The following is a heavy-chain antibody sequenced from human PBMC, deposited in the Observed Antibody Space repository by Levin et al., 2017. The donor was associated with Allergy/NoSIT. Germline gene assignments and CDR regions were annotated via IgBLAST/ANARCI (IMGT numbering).Heavy chain of an antibody. D-gene: IGHD3-10*01. V-gene: IGHV1-69*05. J-gene: IGHJ2*01. CDR2: IIPIFGTA. CDR1: GGTLRSDG. Sequence: ASVKVSCKASGGTLRSDGISWVRQAPGQGLEWMGGIIPIFGTANYAQKFQGRVTITTDESTSTAYMELSSLRAEDTAVYYCAIHYGSGSYYVNWHFDLWGRGTLVTVSS. CDR3: AIHYGSGSYYVNWHFDL.